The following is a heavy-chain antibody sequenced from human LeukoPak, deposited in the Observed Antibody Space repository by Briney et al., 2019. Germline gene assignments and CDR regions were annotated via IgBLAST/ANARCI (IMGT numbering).Heavy chain of an antibody. CDR1: GDSVTSSRAA. Sequence: SQTLSLTCAISGDSVTSSRAAWNWIRQSPSRGLEWLGRTYYRSKWYNDYSVSVKSRIDINADTSKNQFSLQLNSATPEDTAMYYCTRAGGDSWYFDYWGQGTLVTVSS. V-gene: IGHV6-1*01. J-gene: IGHJ4*02. CDR2: TYYRSKWYN. D-gene: IGHD2-21*02. CDR3: TRAGGDSWYFDY.